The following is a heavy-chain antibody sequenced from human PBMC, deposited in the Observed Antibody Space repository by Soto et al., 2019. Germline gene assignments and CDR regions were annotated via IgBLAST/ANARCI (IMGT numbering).Heavy chain of an antibody. V-gene: IGHV3-72*01. J-gene: IGHJ4*02. CDR3: VRATYVSDSSGYTRCLDS. CDR2: SRDKPQGYST. D-gene: IGHD3-22*01. CDR1: GFTLSDHY. Sequence: EVQLVESGGGLVQPGGSLRLSCAGSGFTLSDHYIDWVRQAPGKGLEWVGRSRDKPQGYSTAYAASVKGRFTTSRDESKNSAYLQMNSLKTEDTAVYYCVRATYVSDSSGYTRCLDSWGQGTLVTVSS.